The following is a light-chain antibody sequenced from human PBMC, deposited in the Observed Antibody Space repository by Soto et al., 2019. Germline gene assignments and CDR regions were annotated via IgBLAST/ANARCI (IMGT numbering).Light chain of an antibody. Sequence: DIQMPQSPSSLSASVGDRVTITCPASQDISNYLNWYQQKPGKAPKLLIYDASNLETGVPSRFSGSGSGTEFTFSISSLQPEDIATYYCQQYDNLPITFGGGNKVEIK. V-gene: IGKV1-33*01. CDR3: QQYDNLPIT. CDR1: QDISNY. CDR2: DAS. J-gene: IGKJ4*02.